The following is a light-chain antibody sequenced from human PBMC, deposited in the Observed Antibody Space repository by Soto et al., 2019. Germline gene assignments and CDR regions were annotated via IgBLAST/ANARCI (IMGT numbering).Light chain of an antibody. CDR2: DVS. J-gene: IGLJ1*01. Sequence: QSALTQPRSVSGSPGQSVTISCTGTSSDIGRYYCVSWYQHLPGKAPNLMIYDVSKRPSGVPDRFSGSKSGNTASLTISGLQAGDEADYYRCSCADTYSLVFGTGTKLTVL. CDR1: SSDIGRYYC. V-gene: IGLV2-11*01. CDR3: CSCADTYSLV.